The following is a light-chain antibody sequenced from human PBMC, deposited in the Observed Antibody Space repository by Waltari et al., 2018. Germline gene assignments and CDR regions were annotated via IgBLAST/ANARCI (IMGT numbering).Light chain of an antibody. CDR2: KVS. V-gene: IGKV2-30*02. Sequence: DVVMTQSPLSLPVTLGQPASISCRSSQSLVHSDGNTFLHWFQHRPGQSPRRLIDKVSNRDFGVPDRFSGSGSGTDFTLKISRVEAEDVGVYYCMQGTHWPPITFGQGTRLEIK. CDR1: QSLVHSDGNTF. CDR3: MQGTHWPPIT. J-gene: IGKJ5*01.